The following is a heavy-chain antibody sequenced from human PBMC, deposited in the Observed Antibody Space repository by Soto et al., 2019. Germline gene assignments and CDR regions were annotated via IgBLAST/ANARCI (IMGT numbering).Heavy chain of an antibody. CDR1: GYTFTSYA. CDR2: INAGNGNT. Sequence: GSSVKVSCKASGYTFTSYAMHWVRQAPGQRLEWMGWINAGNGNTKYSQKFQGRVTITRDTSASTAYMELSSLRSEDTAVYYCARGGGLLWFGELSLSAFDIWGQGTMVTGSS. D-gene: IGHD3-10*01. J-gene: IGHJ3*02. V-gene: IGHV1-3*01. CDR3: ARGGGLLWFGELSLSAFDI.